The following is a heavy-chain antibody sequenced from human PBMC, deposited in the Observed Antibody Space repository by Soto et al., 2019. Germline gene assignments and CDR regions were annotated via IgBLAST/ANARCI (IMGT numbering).Heavy chain of an antibody. J-gene: IGHJ6*02. CDR1: GFTFSSYA. V-gene: IGHV3-23*01. Sequence: PGGSLRLSCAASGFTFSSYAMSWVRQAPGKGLEWVSAISGSGGSTYYADSVKGRLTISRDDSKNTVYLQMNSLRPEDTAVYRCARVGRGYSYGGGMDVWGQGTTVTVSS. D-gene: IGHD5-18*01. CDR2: ISGSGGST. CDR3: ARVGRGYSYGGGMDV.